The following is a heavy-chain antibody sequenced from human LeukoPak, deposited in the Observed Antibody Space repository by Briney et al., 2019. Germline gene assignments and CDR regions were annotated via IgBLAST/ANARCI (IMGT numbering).Heavy chain of an antibody. CDR3: ARTAQGVLRFLEWSTHFGY. J-gene: IGHJ4*02. Sequence: GGSLRLSCAASGITFSSYAMTWVRQAPGRGLEWVSAITGSGDKTYCAGSVKGRFTISRDNAKNSLYLHLNSLRAEDTAVYFCARTAQGVLRFLEWSTHFGYWGQGILVTVSS. V-gene: IGHV3-23*01. CDR2: ITGSGDKT. D-gene: IGHD3-3*01. CDR1: GITFSSYA.